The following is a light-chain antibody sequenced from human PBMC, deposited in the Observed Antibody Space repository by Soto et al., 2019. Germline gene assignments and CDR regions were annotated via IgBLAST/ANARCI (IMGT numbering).Light chain of an antibody. Sequence: QSVLTQPPSASGTPGQRVTISCSGSSSNIGSEYVVWYQHLPGTAPKLLIYRNNQRPSRVPDRFAGSKSGTSDSLAISGLRSEDEADYYCAARDDSLSGHWVFGGGTKLTVL. V-gene: IGLV1-47*01. CDR3: AARDDSLSGHWV. CDR1: SSNIGSEY. J-gene: IGLJ3*02. CDR2: RNN.